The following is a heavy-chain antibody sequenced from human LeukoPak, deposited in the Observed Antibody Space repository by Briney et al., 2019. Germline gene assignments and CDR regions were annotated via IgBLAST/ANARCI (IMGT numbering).Heavy chain of an antibody. V-gene: IGHV3-23*01. J-gene: IGHJ4*02. D-gene: IGHD4-17*01. Sequence: PGGSLRLSCAASGFTFSSYGMSWVRQAPGKGLEWVSAISGSGGSTYYADSVKGRFTISRDNSKNTVYLQMNSLRAEDTAVYYCAKVDYGDKAPLDYWGQGTLVTVSS. CDR2: ISGSGGST. CDR1: GFTFSSYG. CDR3: AKVDYGDKAPLDY.